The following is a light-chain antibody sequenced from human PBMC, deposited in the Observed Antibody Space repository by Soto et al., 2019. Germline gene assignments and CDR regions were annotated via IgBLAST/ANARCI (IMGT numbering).Light chain of an antibody. CDR1: QSVSSN. CDR3: QQYNNWPPVT. J-gene: IGKJ5*01. Sequence: ETVMTQSPAALYVSQGERATLSCRASQSVSSNVAWYQQTPGQAPRLLIYGASTRAAGIPDRFSGSGSGTEFTLTISSLQAEDFAVYYCQQYNNWPPVTFGQGTRLDIK. CDR2: GAS. V-gene: IGKV3-15*01.